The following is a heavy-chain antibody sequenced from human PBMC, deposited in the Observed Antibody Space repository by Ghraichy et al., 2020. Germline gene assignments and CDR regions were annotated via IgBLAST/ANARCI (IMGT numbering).Heavy chain of an antibody. V-gene: IGHV4-59*01. Sequence: ETLSLTCTVSGGSISSYYWSWIRQPPGKGLEWIGYIYYSGSTNYNPSLKSRVTISVDTSKNQFSLKLSSVTAADTAVYYCVRWSGTPDDAFDIWGQGTMVTVSS. D-gene: IGHD3-3*01. CDR3: VRWSGTPDDAFDI. J-gene: IGHJ3*02. CDR2: IYYSGST. CDR1: GGSISSYY.